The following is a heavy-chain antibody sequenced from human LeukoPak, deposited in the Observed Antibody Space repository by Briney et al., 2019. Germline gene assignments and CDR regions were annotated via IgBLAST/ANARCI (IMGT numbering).Heavy chain of an antibody. Sequence: GGSLRLSCAASGFTFSSYWMHWVRQAPWKGLVWVSGVNSDGSSTSYADSVKGRFTISRDNAKKTLYLQMNSLRAAETAVYYCARAGSSSFDYWGQGTLVTVSS. CDR2: VNSDGSST. J-gene: IGHJ4*02. CDR3: ARAGSSSFDY. CDR1: GFTFSSYW. V-gene: IGHV3-74*01. D-gene: IGHD6-13*01.